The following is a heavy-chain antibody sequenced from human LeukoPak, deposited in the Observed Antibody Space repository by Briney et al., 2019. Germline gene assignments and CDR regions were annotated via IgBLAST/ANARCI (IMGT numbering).Heavy chain of an antibody. CDR1: GDSINSGSYY. Sequence: SETLSLTCTVSGDSINSGSYYWAWIRQPPGKGLEWIGAVYDFGTAYHNPSLKSRVTISVDTSKNQFFLRLTSVTSADTAVYFCARYVPDYGDYSGGFDIWGQGTMVTVSS. CDR3: ARYVPDYGDYSGGFDI. J-gene: IGHJ3*02. V-gene: IGHV4-39*01. D-gene: IGHD4-17*01. CDR2: VYDFGTA.